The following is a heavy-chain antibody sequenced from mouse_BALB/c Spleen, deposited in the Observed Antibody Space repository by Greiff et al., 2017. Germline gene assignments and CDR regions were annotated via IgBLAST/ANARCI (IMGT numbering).Heavy chain of an antibody. CDR3: ARDGAIGLLQGAMDY. V-gene: IGHV5-4*02. Sequence: EVMLVESGGGLVKPGGSLKLSCAASGFTFSDYYMYWVRQTPEKRLEWVATISDGGSYTYYPDSVKGRFTISRDNAKNNLYLQMSSLKSEDTAMYYCARDGAIGLLQGAMDYWGQGTSVTVSS. D-gene: IGHD2-3*01. CDR2: ISDGGSYT. J-gene: IGHJ4*01. CDR1: GFTFSDYY.